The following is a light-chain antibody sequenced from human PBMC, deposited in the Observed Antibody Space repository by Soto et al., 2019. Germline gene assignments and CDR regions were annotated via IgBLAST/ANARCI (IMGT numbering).Light chain of an antibody. CDR3: QQYDTYSWT. V-gene: IGKV1-5*03. J-gene: IGKJ1*01. Sequence: DIQMTQSPSTLSASVGDRGTITCRASQSISTWLAWYQQKPGKPPNLLISKASNLESGVPSRFSGSGSGTEFTLTISNLQPDDFATYFCQQYDTYSWTFGQGTKVEIK. CDR2: KAS. CDR1: QSISTW.